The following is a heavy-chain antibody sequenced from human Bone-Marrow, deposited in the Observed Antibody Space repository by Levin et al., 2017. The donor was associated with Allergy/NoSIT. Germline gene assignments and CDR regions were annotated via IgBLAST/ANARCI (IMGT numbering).Heavy chain of an antibody. D-gene: IGHD1/OR15-1a*01. J-gene: IGHJ4*02. CDR1: GYNFAKYW. CDR3: VSLAGASGPEH. CDR2: IYPDDSDT. V-gene: IGHV5-51*01. Sequence: GESLKISCKGSGYNFAKYWIAWVRQMPGKGLEWMGIIYPDDSDTRYSPSFQGQVTISADKSISTAYLQWSSLKASDTATYYCVSLAGASGPEHWGQGTLVTVYS.